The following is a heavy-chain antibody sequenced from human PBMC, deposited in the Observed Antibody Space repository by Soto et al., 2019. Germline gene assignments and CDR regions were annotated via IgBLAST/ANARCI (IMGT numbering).Heavy chain of an antibody. Sequence: ASVKVSCKASGYTFTDYYIHWVRQAPGQGLEWMGIINPSGGSTTYAQKFQGRVTMTMDTSTSTVYMELSSLRSEDTAVYYCANAGSYYQALDYWGQGTLVTVSS. CDR2: INPSGGST. J-gene: IGHJ4*02. V-gene: IGHV1-46*01. D-gene: IGHD3-22*01. CDR1: GYTFTDYY. CDR3: ANAGSYYQALDY.